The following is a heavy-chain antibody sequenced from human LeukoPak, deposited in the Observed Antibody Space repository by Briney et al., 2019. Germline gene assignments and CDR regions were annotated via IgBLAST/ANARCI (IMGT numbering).Heavy chain of an antibody. CDR2: ISSSGSTI. V-gene: IGHV3-11*01. CDR3: ATGGYISGMDV. CDR1: GFTFSDYY. J-gene: IGHJ6*02. D-gene: IGHD6-13*01. Sequence: GGSLRLSCAASGFTFSDYYMSWIRQAPGKGLEWVSYISSSGSTIYYADSVKDRFTISRDNAKNSLYLQMNSLRSEDTAVYCCATGGYISGMDVLGQGTTVTVSS.